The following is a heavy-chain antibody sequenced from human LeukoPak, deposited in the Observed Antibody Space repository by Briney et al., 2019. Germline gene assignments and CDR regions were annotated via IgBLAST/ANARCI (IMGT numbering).Heavy chain of an antibody. V-gene: IGHV3-15*01. Sequence: GSLRLSCAASGFTFSNAWMSWVRQAPGKGLEWVGRIKSKTNGGTTDYGTSVKGRFTISRDDSKNTQYLQMNSLKTEDTAIYYCTTDSLVSNYWGQGTLVTVSS. CDR2: IKSKTNGGTT. CDR3: TTDSLVSNY. J-gene: IGHJ4*02. CDR1: GFTFSNAW. D-gene: IGHD2-8*02.